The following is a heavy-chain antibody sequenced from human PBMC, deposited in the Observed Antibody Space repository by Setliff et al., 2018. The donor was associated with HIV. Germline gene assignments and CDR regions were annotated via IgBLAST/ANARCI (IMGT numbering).Heavy chain of an antibody. CDR1: GHTFTNYD. Sequence: ASVKVSCKPPGHTFTNYDIHWMRRAPGQGLEWMGWMNPNSGVSGYALKFHDRVTMTRDTSITTLYMELSSLTSEDTAVYYCARGKGIGGVIITGGLDVWGQGTTVTVSS. CDR2: MNPNSGVS. D-gene: IGHD3-10*01. V-gene: IGHV1-8*01. CDR3: ARGKGIGGVIITGGLDV. J-gene: IGHJ6*02.